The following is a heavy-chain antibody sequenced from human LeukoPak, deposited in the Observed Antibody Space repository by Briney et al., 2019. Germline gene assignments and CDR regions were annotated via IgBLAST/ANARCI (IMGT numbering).Heavy chain of an antibody. CDR3: AKVNYYDSSVYDALDI. CDR2: ISRGGDST. J-gene: IGHJ3*02. D-gene: IGHD3-22*01. V-gene: IGHV3-23*01. CDR1: GFTFSTFE. Sequence: PGGSLRLSCAASGFTFSTFEMHWVRQAPGKGLECVSTISRGGDSTYFADSVKGRFTLSRDNSKNTLYLQMNSLRAEDTAVYYCAKVNYYDSSVYDALDIWGQGTMVTVSS.